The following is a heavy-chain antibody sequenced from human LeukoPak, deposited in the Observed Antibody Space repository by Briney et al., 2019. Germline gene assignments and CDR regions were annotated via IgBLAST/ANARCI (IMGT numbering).Heavy chain of an antibody. CDR2: IYYSGST. Sequence: SETLSLTCTVSGGSISSYYWSWIRQPPGKGLEWIGYIYYSGSTNYNPSLKSRVTISVDTSKNQFSLKLSSVTAADTAVYYCAKDRDFYGSGTDYYMDVWGKGTTVTISS. V-gene: IGHV4-59*12. D-gene: IGHD3-10*01. J-gene: IGHJ6*03. CDR3: AKDRDFYGSGTDYYMDV. CDR1: GGSISSYY.